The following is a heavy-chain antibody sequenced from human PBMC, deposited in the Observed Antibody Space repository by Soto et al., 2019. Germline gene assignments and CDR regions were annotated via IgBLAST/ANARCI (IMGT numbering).Heavy chain of an antibody. CDR3: ARDKGSRDGYNSFRPSAHY. J-gene: IGHJ4*02. CDR2: ISSSSSTI. D-gene: IGHD5-12*01. Sequence: GGSLRLSCAASGFTFSSYSMNWVRQAPGKGLEWVSYISSSSSTIYYADSVKGRFTISRDNAKNSLYLQMNSLGDEDTAGYYCARDKGSRDGYNSFRPSAHYWGQGTLVTVSS. CDR1: GFTFSSYS. V-gene: IGHV3-48*02.